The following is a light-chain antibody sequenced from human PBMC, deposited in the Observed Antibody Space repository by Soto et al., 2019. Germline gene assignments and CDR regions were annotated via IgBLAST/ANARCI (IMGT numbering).Light chain of an antibody. J-gene: IGLJ3*02. Sequence: QLVLTQSPSASASLGASVKLTCTLSSGHSNYAIAWHQQQPEKGPRYLMEVNCDGGHTKGNGIPDRFSGSSSGADRYLTISSLQSDDEADYYCQAWGTGGVFGGGTKLTVL. CDR1: SGHSNYA. V-gene: IGLV4-69*01. CDR2: VNCDGGH. CDR3: QAWGTGGV.